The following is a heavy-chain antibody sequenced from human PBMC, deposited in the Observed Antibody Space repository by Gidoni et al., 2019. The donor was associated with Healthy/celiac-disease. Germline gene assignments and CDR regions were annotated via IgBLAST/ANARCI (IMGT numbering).Heavy chain of an antibody. CDR1: GFTFGDYA. CDR2: IRSKAYGGTT. CDR3: TRDRNYCSSTSCLDGDAFDI. J-gene: IGHJ3*02. Sequence: EVQLVESGGGLVQPGRSLRLSCTASGFTFGDYAMSWFRQAPGKGLEWVGFIRSKAYGGTTEYAASVKGRFTISRDDSKSIAYLQMNSLKTEDTAVYYCTRDRNYCSSTSCLDGDAFDIWGQGTMVTVSS. V-gene: IGHV3-49*03. D-gene: IGHD2-2*01.